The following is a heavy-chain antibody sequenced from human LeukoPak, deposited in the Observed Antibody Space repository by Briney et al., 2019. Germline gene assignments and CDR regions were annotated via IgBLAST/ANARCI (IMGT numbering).Heavy chain of an antibody. CDR3: ARDFVGATTYYYYGMDV. CDR1: GYTFTSYG. J-gene: IGHJ6*02. V-gene: IGHV1-18*01. CDR2: ISAYNGNT. Sequence: ASVKVSCKASGYTFTSYGISWVRQAPGQGLEWMGWISAYNGNTNYAQKLQGRVTMTTDTSTNTAYMELRSLRSDDTAVYYCARDFVGATTYYYYGMDVWGQGTTVTVSS. D-gene: IGHD1-26*01.